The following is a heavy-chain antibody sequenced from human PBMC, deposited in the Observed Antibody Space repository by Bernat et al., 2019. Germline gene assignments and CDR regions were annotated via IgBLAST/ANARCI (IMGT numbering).Heavy chain of an antibody. J-gene: IGHJ6*02. D-gene: IGHD4-17*01. Sequence: QVQLVQSGAEVKKPGASVKVSRKASGYTFTGYYMHWVRQAPGQGLEWMGWINPNSGGTNYAQKFQGWVTMTRDTSISTAYMELSRLRSDDTAVYYCARDYISSVTTSDYYYGMDVWGQGTTVTVSS. CDR3: ARDYISSVTTSDYYYGMDV. CDR2: INPNSGGT. CDR1: GYTFTGYY. V-gene: IGHV1-2*04.